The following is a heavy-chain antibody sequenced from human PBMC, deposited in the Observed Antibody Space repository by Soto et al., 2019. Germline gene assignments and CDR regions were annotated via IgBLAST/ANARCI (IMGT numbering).Heavy chain of an antibody. J-gene: IGHJ4*01. Sequence: SETPSLTCAVSGYSLSSGSYWGWIRQPPGKGPEWIASIYHGGTTFYNPSLRSRVTISLDTSKNHYSLKLRSVTAADTAVYYCARVHVMVVAGSTFDYWGPGTLGTVSS. V-gene: IGHV4-38-2*01. CDR2: IYHGGTT. D-gene: IGHD6-19*01. CDR1: GYSLSSGSY. CDR3: ARVHVMVVAGSTFDY.